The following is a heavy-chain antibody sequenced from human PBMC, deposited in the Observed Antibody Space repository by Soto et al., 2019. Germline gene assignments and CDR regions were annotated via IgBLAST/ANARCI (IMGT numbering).Heavy chain of an antibody. CDR3: ARAGPSIAVAGLPDY. J-gene: IGHJ4*02. CDR1: GFTFSSYG. D-gene: IGHD6-19*01. V-gene: IGHV3-33*01. CDR2: IWYDGSIK. Sequence: QVQLVESGGGVVQPGRSLRLSCAASGFTFSSYGMHWVRQAPGKGLEWVAVIWYDGSIKYYADSVKGRFTISRDNSKNTLYLQMNSLRAEDTAVYYCARAGPSIAVAGLPDYWGQGTLVTVSS.